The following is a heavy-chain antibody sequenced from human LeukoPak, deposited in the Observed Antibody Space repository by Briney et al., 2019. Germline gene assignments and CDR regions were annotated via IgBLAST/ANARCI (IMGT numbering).Heavy chain of an antibody. D-gene: IGHD3-10*01. J-gene: IGHJ4*02. CDR1: GLSFEHYF. V-gene: IGHV4-59*08. CDR2: VYYSGST. Sequence: PSETLSLTCTVSGLSFEHYFWSWIRQPPGKGLEWVGYVYYSGSTDYSTSLESRLTIPADTSKNQFSLKLRSVTAADTAVYYCSSHRRSHGSEYWGQGTLVTVSS. CDR3: SSHRRSHGSEY.